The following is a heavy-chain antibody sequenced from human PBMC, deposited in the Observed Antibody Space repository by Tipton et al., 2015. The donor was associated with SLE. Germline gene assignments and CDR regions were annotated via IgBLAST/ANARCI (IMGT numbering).Heavy chain of an antibody. J-gene: IGHJ3*02. D-gene: IGHD3-10*01. CDR2: INHSGST. V-gene: IGHV4-34*01. CDR1: GGSFSGYY. CDR3: SGGPDYYGSGRLGAFDI. Sequence: TLSLTCAVYGGSFSGYYWSWIRQPPGKGLEWIGEINHSGSTNYNPSLKSRVTISGDMSKNQFSLKLSSVTAADTAVYYCSGGPDYYGSGRLGAFDIWGQGTMVTVSS.